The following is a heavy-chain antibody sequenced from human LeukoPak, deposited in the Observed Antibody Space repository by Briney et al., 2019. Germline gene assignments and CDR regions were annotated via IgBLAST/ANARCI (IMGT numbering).Heavy chain of an antibody. D-gene: IGHD2-2*01. CDR3: AKDQSPGYCSSTSCFPPPSIDY. J-gene: IGHJ4*02. Sequence: GWSLRLSCAASGFTFDDYAMHLVRQAPGKGLEWVSLISWDGGSTYYADSVKGRFTISRDNSKNSLYLQMNSLRAEDTALYYCAKDQSPGYCSSTSCFPPPSIDYWGQGTLVTVSS. CDR2: ISWDGGST. V-gene: IGHV3-43D*03. CDR1: GFTFDDYA.